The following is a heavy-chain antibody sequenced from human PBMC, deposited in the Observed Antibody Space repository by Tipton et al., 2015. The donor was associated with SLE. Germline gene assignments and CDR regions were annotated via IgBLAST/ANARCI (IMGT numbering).Heavy chain of an antibody. CDR2: INHSGST. CDR3: ASGRPRAAQAWGGYYYYMDV. Sequence: TLSLTCAVYGGSFSGYYWSWIRQPPGKGLEWIGEINHSGSTNYNPSLKSRITISVDTAKNQFSLRLSSVTAADTAVYYCASGRPRAAQAWGGYYYYMDVWGKGTTVPVSS. D-gene: IGHD3-16*01. CDR1: GGSFSGYY. V-gene: IGHV4-34*01. J-gene: IGHJ6*03.